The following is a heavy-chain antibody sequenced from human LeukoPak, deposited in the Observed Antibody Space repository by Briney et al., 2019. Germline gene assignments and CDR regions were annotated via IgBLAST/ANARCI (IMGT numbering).Heavy chain of an antibody. J-gene: IGHJ4*02. Sequence: SVKVSCKASGFTFTRSAMQWVRQASGQRREWIAWIVVGTGNTNYAQKFHERVTITRDMSTSTAYVELSSLRSEDTAVYYCAAVSVVVVPAARDQDYFDYWGQGTLVTVSS. V-gene: IGHV1-58*02. D-gene: IGHD2-2*01. CDR3: AAVSVVVVPAARDQDYFDY. CDR1: GFTFTRSA. CDR2: IVVGTGNT.